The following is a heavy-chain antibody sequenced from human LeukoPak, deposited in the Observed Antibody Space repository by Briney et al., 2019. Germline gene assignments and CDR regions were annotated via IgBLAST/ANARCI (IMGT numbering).Heavy chain of an antibody. D-gene: IGHD6-13*01. CDR1: GDSISSNSYY. Sequence: SQTLSLTCTVSGDSISSNSYYSGWIRQPPGKGLEWIGSIYYSGSTYYNPSLKSRVTISVDTSKNQFFLKLSSVTAADTAVYYCARHIRQQTFDPWGQGTLVTVSS. V-gene: IGHV4-39*01. CDR2: IYYSGST. CDR3: ARHIRQQTFDP. J-gene: IGHJ5*02.